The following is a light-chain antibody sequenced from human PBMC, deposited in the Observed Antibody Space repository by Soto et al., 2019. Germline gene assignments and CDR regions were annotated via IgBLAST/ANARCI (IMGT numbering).Light chain of an antibody. CDR1: QSINAW. Sequence: DIHMTQAPSTLSASVGDRVTITCRASQSINAWLAWYQQKPGKAPKLLIYDVSTLASGVPSRFCGSASGTEFALTISNLESDDFASYYCQQYHRYSTFGQGTRVDIK. V-gene: IGKV1-5*01. J-gene: IGKJ1*01. CDR3: QQYHRYST. CDR2: DVS.